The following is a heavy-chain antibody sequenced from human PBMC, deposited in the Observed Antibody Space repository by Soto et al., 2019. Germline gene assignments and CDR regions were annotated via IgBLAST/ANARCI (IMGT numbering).Heavy chain of an antibody. CDR1: RGTFSSYA. Sequence: ASVKVSCKASRGTFSSYAISWVRQAPGQGLEWMGGIIPIFGTANYAQKFQGRVTITADESTSTAYMELSSLRSEDTAVYYCAREDSGSYIGWFDPWGQGILVTVSS. CDR2: IIPIFGTA. V-gene: IGHV1-69*13. D-gene: IGHD1-26*01. J-gene: IGHJ5*02. CDR3: AREDSGSYIGWFDP.